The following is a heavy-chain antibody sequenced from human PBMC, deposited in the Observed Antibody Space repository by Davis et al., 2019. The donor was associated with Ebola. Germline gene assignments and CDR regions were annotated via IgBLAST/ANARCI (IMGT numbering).Heavy chain of an antibody. CDR2: IYYSGSI. CDR3: ARVGYDFWSGYSSSNWFDP. Sequence: SETLSLTCTVSGGSTSSYYWSWIRQPPGQGLEWIGYIYYSGSINYNPSLKSRVTISVDTSKNQFSLKLSSVTAADTAVYYCARVGYDFWSGYSSSNWFDPWGQGTLVTVSS. V-gene: IGHV4-59*01. CDR1: GGSTSSYY. D-gene: IGHD3-3*01. J-gene: IGHJ5*02.